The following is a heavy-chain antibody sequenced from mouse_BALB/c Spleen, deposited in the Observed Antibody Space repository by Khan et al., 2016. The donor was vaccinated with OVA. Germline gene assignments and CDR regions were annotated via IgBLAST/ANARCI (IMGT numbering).Heavy chain of an antibody. J-gene: IGHJ1*01. D-gene: IGHD6-1*01. CDR2: IAPANGNS. CDR3: ARPSDDARYFEV. CDR1: GFNIKDTY. V-gene: IGHV14-3*02. Sequence: EVQLQESGAELVKPGASIRLSCTASGFNIKDTYIHWVMQRPEQGLEWIGRIAPANGNSKYDPKFQDKATITSDTSSNTSYLQLSSLASEDTAVYYCARPSDDARYFEVWGAGTTVTVSS.